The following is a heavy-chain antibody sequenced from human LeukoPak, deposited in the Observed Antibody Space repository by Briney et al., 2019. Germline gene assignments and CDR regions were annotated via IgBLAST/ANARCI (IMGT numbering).Heavy chain of an antibody. CDR1: GFTFNNYA. CDR3: AKDRYYDFWSGYYIGDN. D-gene: IGHD3-3*01. CDR2: MSGSGTST. Sequence: GGSLRLSCVASGFTFNNYAMSWVRQTPGRGLEWVSAMSGSGTSTYYVDSVRGRFTISRDTSKSTVYLQMNSLRAEDTALYYCAKDRYYDFWSGYYIGDNWGQGTLVTVSS. V-gene: IGHV3-23*01. J-gene: IGHJ4*02.